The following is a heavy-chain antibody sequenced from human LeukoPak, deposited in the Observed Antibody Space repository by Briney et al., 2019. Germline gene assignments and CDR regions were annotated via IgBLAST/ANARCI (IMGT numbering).Heavy chain of an antibody. J-gene: IGHJ4*02. V-gene: IGHV3-23*01. D-gene: IGHD1-26*01. CDR1: GFTFSSSA. CDR3: AKDVGKWESLHFFDY. Sequence: GGSLRLSCAASGFTFSSSAMSWVRQAPGKGLEWISGISGSGASTYYTDSVTGRFTISRDNSRNTLYLQMNSLRGDDTAVYYCAKDVGKWESLHFFDYWGQGTLVTVSS. CDR2: ISGSGAST.